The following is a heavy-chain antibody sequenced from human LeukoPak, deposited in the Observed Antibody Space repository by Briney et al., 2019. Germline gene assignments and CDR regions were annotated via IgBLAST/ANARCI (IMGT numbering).Heavy chain of an antibody. CDR3: AREYCSTSSCFHYSYYYFMDV. V-gene: IGHV4-4*07. CDR1: AGSISNYY. D-gene: IGHD2-2*01. Sequence: PSETLSLTCTVSAGSISNYYWSWIRQPAGKGLEWIGRIYTSGSTNYNPSLESRVTMSVDTSKNQFSLKLTSVTAADTAVYYCAREYCSTSSCFHYSYYYFMDVWAKGPRSPSPQ. J-gene: IGHJ6*04. CDR2: IYTSGST.